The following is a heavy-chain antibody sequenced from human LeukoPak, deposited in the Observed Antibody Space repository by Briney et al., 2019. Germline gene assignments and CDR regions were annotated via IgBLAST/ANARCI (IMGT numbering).Heavy chain of an antibody. D-gene: IGHD3-22*01. CDR3: ARDGVFHDSDGYSFDY. CDR1: NCSITSGYF. V-gene: IGHV4-38-2*02. J-gene: IGHJ4*02. CDR2: IYHSGTT. Sequence: SETLSLTCAVSNCSITSGYFWGWIRQPPGKGLEWIASIYHSGTTYYNPSLRNRVTLFVDTSKNQFSLKLTSLTAADTAVYYCARDGVFHDSDGYSFDYWGQGTLVTVSS.